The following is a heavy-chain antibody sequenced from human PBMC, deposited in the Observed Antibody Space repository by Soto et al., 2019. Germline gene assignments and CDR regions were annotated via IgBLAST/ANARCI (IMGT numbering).Heavy chain of an antibody. CDR1: GYSFTSYW. J-gene: IGHJ3*02. V-gene: IGHV5-51*01. CDR3: ARYLVVAATRDAFDI. CDR2: IYPGDSDT. Sequence: GESLKISCKGSGYSFTSYWIGWVRQMPGKGLEWMGIIYPGDSDTRYSPSFQGQVTISADKSISTAYLQWSSLKASDTAMYYCARYLVVAATRDAFDIWGQGKMVTVSS. D-gene: IGHD2-15*01.